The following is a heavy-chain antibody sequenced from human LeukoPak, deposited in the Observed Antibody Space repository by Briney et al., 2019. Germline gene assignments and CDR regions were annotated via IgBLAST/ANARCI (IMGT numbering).Heavy chain of an antibody. D-gene: IGHD1-26*01. J-gene: IGHJ4*02. CDR3: VRGCSGTYRADS. CDR1: GFTLSSYA. V-gene: IGHV3-30-3*01. Sequence: PGRSLRLSCAASGFTLSSYAMHWVRQAPGKGLEWVAVISYDGSNKYYADSVKGRFTISRDNSKNTLYLQMNSLRAEDTAVYYCVRGCSGTYRADSWGQGTLVTVSS. CDR2: ISYDGSNK.